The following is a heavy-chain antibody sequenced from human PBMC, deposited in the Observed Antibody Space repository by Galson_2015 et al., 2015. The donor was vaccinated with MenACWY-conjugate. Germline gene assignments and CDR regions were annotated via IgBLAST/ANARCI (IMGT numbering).Heavy chain of an antibody. D-gene: IGHD2-21*02. CDR2: ISEVGGST. Sequence: SLRLSCAASGFTFSSYAMSWVRQAPGKGLAWVSTISEVGGSTYYADSVKGRFTISRDNSKNTLYLQMNSLRAEDTAIYYCAKGVDAVVTAMIDYWGQGTLVTVSS. CDR3: AKGVDAVVTAMIDY. CDR1: GFTFSSYA. J-gene: IGHJ4*02. V-gene: IGHV3-23*01.